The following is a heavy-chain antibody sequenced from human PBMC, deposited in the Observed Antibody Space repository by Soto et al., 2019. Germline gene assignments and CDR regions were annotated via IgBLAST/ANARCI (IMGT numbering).Heavy chain of an antibody. CDR2: ISSSGSTI. V-gene: IGHV3-48*03. J-gene: IGHJ6*02. Sequence: PGGSLRLCCAASGFNFNDYGMHWVRQAPGKGLEWVSYISSSGSTIYYADSVKGRFTISRDNAKNSLYLQMNSLRAEDTAVYYCARYSSSFSCSDVWGQGTTVTVYS. CDR1: GFNFNDYG. D-gene: IGHD6-6*01. CDR3: ARYSSSFSCSDV.